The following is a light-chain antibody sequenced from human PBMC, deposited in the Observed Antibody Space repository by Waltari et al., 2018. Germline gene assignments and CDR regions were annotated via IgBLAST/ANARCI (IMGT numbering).Light chain of an antibody. J-gene: IGKJ2*01. CDR2: GAS. CDR3: QQYNSWPTYT. V-gene: IGKV3-15*01. Sequence: EIVMTQSPATLSVSPGERATLSCRASQGVSSNLAWYQQKPGQAPRLLIYGASSRATGIPGRFSGSGSGTDFTLTISSLQSEDFAVYYCQQYNSWPTYTFGQGTKLQIK. CDR1: QGVSSN.